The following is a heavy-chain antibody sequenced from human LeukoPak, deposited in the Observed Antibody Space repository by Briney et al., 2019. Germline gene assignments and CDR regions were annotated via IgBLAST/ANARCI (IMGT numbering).Heavy chain of an antibody. CDR1: GFTFSSYE. CDR2: ISSSGSTI. V-gene: IGHV3-48*03. CDR3: ARTGYYYYYMDV. Sequence: QPGGSLILSCAASGFTFSSYEMNWVRQAPGKGLEWASYISSSGSTIYYADSVMGRFTISRDNAKNSLYLQMNSLRAEDTAVYYCARTGYYYYYMDVWGKGTTVTISS. J-gene: IGHJ6*03.